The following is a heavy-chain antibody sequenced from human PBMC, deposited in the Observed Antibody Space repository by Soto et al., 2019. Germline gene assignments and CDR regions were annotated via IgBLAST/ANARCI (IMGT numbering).Heavy chain of an antibody. V-gene: IGHV1-18*01. Sequence: ASVKVSCNASGYTFTSYGISWVRQAPGQGLEWMGWISAYNGNTNYAQKLQGRVTMTTDTSTSTAYMELSSVTAADTAVYYCARDKGLEYSSSLYYNWFDPWGQGTLVTVSS. CDR1: GYTFTSYG. J-gene: IGHJ5*02. CDR2: ISAYNGNT. CDR3: ARDKGLEYSSSLYYNWFDP. D-gene: IGHD6-13*01.